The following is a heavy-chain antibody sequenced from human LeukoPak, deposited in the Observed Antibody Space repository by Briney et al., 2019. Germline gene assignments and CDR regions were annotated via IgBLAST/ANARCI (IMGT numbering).Heavy chain of an antibody. CDR2: IYYSGST. Sequence: PSETLSLTFTVSGGSISSSSYYWGWIRQPPGKGLEWIGNIYYSGSTYYNPSLRSRVTISVDTSNNQFSLKVNSVTAADTAVYYCARDSEFYDGSNYTYYFDLWGQGTLVTVSS. CDR1: GGSISSSSYY. J-gene: IGHJ4*02. D-gene: IGHD5-24*01. CDR3: ARDSEFYDGSNYTYYFDL. V-gene: IGHV4-39*07.